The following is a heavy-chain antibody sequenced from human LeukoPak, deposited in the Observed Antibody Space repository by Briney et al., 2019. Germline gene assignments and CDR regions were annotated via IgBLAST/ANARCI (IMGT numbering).Heavy chain of an antibody. CDR2: ISYSGDNT. CDR1: GFNLTNYA. Sequence: GGSLRLSCTASGFNLTNYAMHWVRQAPGKGLEWVTLISYSGDNTYYADSVKGRFTFSRDKAKNTLYLQMNSLRPEGSAVYYCASDPRDGGQNVWGKGTMVTVSS. V-gene: IGHV3-30*04. CDR3: ASDPRDGGQNV. D-gene: IGHD5-24*01. J-gene: IGHJ6*04.